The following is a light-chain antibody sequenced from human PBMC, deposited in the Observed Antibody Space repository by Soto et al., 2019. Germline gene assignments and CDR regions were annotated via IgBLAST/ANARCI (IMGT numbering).Light chain of an antibody. Sequence: AIQLTQSPSSLSGIVGDRVTITCRASRGITSDLAWYQQKPGIAPNLLIYAASTLQSGVPSRFSGSGSGTDFALTITSLQPEDFATYYCQQFHSYPITFGQGTRLEIK. CDR3: QQFHSYPIT. CDR2: AAS. J-gene: IGKJ5*01. CDR1: RGITSD. V-gene: IGKV1-13*02.